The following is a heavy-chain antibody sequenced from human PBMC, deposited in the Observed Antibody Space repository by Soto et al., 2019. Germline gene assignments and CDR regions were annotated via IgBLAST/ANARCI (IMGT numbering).Heavy chain of an antibody. V-gene: IGHV4-61*01. CDR3: ARGIEGWYQGRYYYGMDV. CDR2: IYYSGST. CDR1: GGSVSSGSYY. Sequence: QVQLQESGPGLVKPSETLSLTCTVSGGSVSSGSYYWSWIRQPPGKGLEWIGYIYYSGSTNYNPSLTSRVTISVATSKNQFSLKLSSVTDADTAVYYCARGIEGWYQGRYYYGMDVWGQGTTVTVSS. D-gene: IGHD6-19*01. J-gene: IGHJ6*02.